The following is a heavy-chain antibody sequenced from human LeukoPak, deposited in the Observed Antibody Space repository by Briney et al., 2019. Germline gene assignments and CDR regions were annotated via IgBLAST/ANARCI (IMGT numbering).Heavy chain of an antibody. V-gene: IGHV1-18*01. CDR1: GYTFTTYG. CDR2: ISAYNGNT. Sequence: ASVKVSCKPSGYTFTTYGISWVRQAPGQGLEWMRWISAYNGNTNYAQKLQGRVTMTTDTSTSTAYMELRSLRSDDTAVYYCARGPYCSGGTCYSQYFDYWGQGTLVTVSS. J-gene: IGHJ4*02. CDR3: ARGPYCSGGTCYSQYFDY. D-gene: IGHD2-15*01.